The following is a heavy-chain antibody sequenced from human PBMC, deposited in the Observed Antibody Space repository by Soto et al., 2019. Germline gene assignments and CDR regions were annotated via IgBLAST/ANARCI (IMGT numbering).Heavy chain of an antibody. V-gene: IGHV1-69*13. CDR1: GGTFSRYA. J-gene: IGHJ4*02. CDR2: IIPIFGTA. CDR3: ARGVAVAGAPFDY. Sequence: GASVKVSCKASGGTFSRYAISWVRQAPGQGLEWMGGIIPIFGTANCAQKFQGRVTITADESTSTAYMELSSLRSEDTAVYYCARGVAVAGAPFDYWGQGTLVTVSS. D-gene: IGHD6-19*01.